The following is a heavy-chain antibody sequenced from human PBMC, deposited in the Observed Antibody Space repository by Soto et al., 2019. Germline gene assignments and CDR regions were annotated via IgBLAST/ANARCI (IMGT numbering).Heavy chain of an antibody. V-gene: IGHV3-74*01. J-gene: IGHJ6*02. CDR3: ARGLKNKYGMDV. CDR1: GFTFTSHW. Sequence: EVQLVESGGALVQPGGPLRLSCAASGFTFTSHWMHWVRQAPGKGLVWVSRLNSDGSSRYYGDSMKGRFTISRDNANNTVYLQMNSLRDEDTAVYYCARGLKNKYGMDVWGQGTTVTVSS. CDR2: LNSDGSSR.